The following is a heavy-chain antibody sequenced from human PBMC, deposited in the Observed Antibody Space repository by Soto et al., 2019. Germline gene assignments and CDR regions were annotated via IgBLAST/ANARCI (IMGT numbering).Heavy chain of an antibody. CDR2: IKFDGSEK. CDR1: GFIFSDYW. CDR3: VKAGGYCSSSTCYSPRNHYFDS. V-gene: IGHV3-7*03. Sequence: PGGSLRLSCAASGFIFSDYWMSWVRQAPGKGPEWVANIKFDGSEKQYVDSVRGRFTISRDNSRNSLFLQMNSLRAGDTAVYYCVKAGGYCSSSTCYSPRNHYFDSWGQGTLVTVSS. J-gene: IGHJ4*02. D-gene: IGHD2-2*01.